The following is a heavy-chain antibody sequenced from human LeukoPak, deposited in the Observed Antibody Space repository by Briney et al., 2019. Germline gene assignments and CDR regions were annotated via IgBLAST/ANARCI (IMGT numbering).Heavy chain of an antibody. CDR1: GFTFSSYS. CDR2: ISSSSSYI. Sequence: GGSLRLSCAASGFTFSSYSMNWVRQAPGKGLEWFSSISSSSSYIYYADSVKGRFTISRDNAKNSLYLQMNSLRAEDTAVYYCAAYRRIQLWLLNNFDYWGQGTLVTVSS. D-gene: IGHD5-18*01. V-gene: IGHV3-21*01. J-gene: IGHJ4*02. CDR3: AAYRRIQLWLLNNFDY.